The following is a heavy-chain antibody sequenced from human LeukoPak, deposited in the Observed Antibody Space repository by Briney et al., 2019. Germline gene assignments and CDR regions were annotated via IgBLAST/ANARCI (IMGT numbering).Heavy chain of an antibody. J-gene: IGHJ6*04. Sequence: SVKVSCKASGGTFSSYAISWVRQAPGQGLEWMGGIIPIFGTANYAQKFQGRVTITADKSTSTAHMELSSLRSEDTAVYYCARGFPYYYGSGSSYYYYYYGMDVWGKGTTVTVSS. V-gene: IGHV1-69*06. CDR2: IIPIFGTA. D-gene: IGHD3-10*01. CDR1: GGTFSSYA. CDR3: ARGFPYYYGSGSSYYYYYYGMDV.